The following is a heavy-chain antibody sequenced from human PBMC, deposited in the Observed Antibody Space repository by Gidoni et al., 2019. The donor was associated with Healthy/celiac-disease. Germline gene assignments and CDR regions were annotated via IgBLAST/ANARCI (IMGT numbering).Heavy chain of an antibody. CDR3: AKGVAVAGYYFDY. V-gene: IGHV3-23*01. CDR1: GFPFSSYA. D-gene: IGHD6-19*01. Sequence: EVQLFESGGGLVQPGGSLRLSCAASGFPFSSYAMSWVRQAPGKGLEWVSAISGSGGSTYYADSVKGRFTISRDNSKNTLYLQMNSLRAEDTAVYYCAKGVAVAGYYFDYWGQGTLVTVSS. J-gene: IGHJ4*02. CDR2: ISGSGGST.